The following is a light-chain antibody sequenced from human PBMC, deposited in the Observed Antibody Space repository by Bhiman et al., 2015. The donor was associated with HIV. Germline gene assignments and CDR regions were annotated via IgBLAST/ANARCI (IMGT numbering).Light chain of an antibody. CDR2: GNS. V-gene: IGLV2-14*01. CDR1: SSDVGGYNY. CDR3: AAWDDSLSGYWV. J-gene: IGLJ3*02. Sequence: QSALTQPASVSGSPGQSITISCTGTSSDVGGYNYVSWYQQHPGKAPKLLIYGNSNRPSGVPDRFSGSKSGTSASLAISGLRSEDEADYYCAAWDDSLSGYWVFGGGTKLTVL.